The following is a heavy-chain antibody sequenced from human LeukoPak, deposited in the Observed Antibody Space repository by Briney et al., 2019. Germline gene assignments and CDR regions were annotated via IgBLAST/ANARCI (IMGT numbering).Heavy chain of an antibody. Sequence: GGSLRLSCAASGFTFSTYSINWVRQAPGKGLEWVSYISGTSHLVYYADSVKGRFTISRDNSKNTLYLQMNSLRAEDTAVYYCAKDFDSSGYYDYWGQGTLVTVSS. J-gene: IGHJ4*02. V-gene: IGHV3-48*01. CDR3: AKDFDSSGYYDY. CDR2: ISGTSHLV. D-gene: IGHD3-22*01. CDR1: GFTFSTYS.